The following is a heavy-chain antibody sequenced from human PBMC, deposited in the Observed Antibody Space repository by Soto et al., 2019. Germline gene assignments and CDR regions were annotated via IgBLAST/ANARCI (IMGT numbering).Heavy chain of an antibody. CDR1: GGSFSGYY. D-gene: IGHD2-2*01. J-gene: IGHJ4*02. CDR2: INHRRST. CDR3: ARVISSRDEYFDY. Sequence: SETLSLTCAVYGGSFSGYYWTWIRQPPGKGLEWIGEINHRRSTSYNPSLKSRVTMSVDKPKNQFSLNLTSVTAADTAVYYCARVISSRDEYFDYWGQGTVVTVSS. V-gene: IGHV4-34*01.